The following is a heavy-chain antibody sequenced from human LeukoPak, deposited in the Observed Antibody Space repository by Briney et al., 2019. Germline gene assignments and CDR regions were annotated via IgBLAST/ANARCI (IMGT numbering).Heavy chain of an antibody. CDR3: ARQGGHTYYYDSSGYQRGYFDY. J-gene: IGHJ4*02. Sequence: PSETLSLTCAVYGGSFSGYYWSWIRQPPGKGLEWIGEINHSGSTNYNPSLKSRVTISVDTSRNQFSLKLSSVTAADTAVYYCARQGGHTYYYDSSGYQRGYFDYWGQGTLVTVSS. CDR1: GGSFSGYY. D-gene: IGHD3-22*01. V-gene: IGHV4-34*01. CDR2: INHSGST.